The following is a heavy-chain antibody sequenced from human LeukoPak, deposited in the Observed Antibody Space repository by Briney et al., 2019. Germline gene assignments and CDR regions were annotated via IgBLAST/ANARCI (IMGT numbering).Heavy chain of an antibody. V-gene: IGHV4-30-2*01. Sequence: PSETLSLTCTVSGGSISSGGYYWSWIRQPPGKGLEWIGYIYHSGSTYYNPSLKSRVTISVDRSKNQFSLKLSSVTAADTAVYYCARAERSWDLWWGQGTLVTVSS. D-gene: IGHD6-13*01. J-gene: IGHJ4*02. CDR1: GGSISSGGYY. CDR3: ARAERSWDLW. CDR2: IYHSGST.